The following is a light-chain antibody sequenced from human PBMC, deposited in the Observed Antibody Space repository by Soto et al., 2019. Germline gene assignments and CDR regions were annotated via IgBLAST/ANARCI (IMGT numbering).Light chain of an antibody. Sequence: AIHFTQSPSSLSSSVLYRFTMTCRASQGISSALAWYQQKPGKAPKLLIYDASSLESGVPSRFSGSGSGTDFTLTISSLQPEDFATYYCQQFNNYITFGQGTRLEIK. J-gene: IGKJ5*01. CDR1: QGISSA. CDR3: QQFNNYIT. V-gene: IGKV1D-13*01. CDR2: DAS.